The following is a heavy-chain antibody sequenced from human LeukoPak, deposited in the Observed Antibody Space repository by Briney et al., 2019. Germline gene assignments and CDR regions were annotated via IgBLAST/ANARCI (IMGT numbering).Heavy chain of an antibody. V-gene: IGHV3-15*01. CDR3: TAGTGYSDHEY. CDR2: IKSKTNDETT. Sequence: PGGSLRLSCAASGFTFNNAWMSWARQAPGKGLEWVGRIKSKTNDETTDYAAPVKGRFTISRDDSKNTLYLQMNSLKTEDTAVYYCTAGTGYSDHEYWGQGTLVTVSS. J-gene: IGHJ4*02. D-gene: IGHD5-12*01. CDR1: GFTFNNAW.